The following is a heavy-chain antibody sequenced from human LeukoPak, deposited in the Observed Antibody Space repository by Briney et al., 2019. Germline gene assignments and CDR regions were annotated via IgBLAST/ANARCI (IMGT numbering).Heavy chain of an antibody. CDR2: ISSSSSYI. Sequence: GGSLRLSCAASGFTFSSYSMNWVRQAPGKGLEWVSSISSSSSYIYYADSVKGRFTISRDNAKNSLYLQMNSLRAEDTAVYYCARGHSSSSPWAYWGQGTLVTVSS. CDR1: GFTFSSYS. CDR3: ARGHSSSSPWAY. J-gene: IGHJ4*02. V-gene: IGHV3-21*01. D-gene: IGHD6-6*01.